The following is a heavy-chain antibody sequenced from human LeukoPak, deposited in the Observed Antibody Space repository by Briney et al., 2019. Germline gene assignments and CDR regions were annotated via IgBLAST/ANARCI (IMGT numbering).Heavy chain of an antibody. CDR2: IYHSGST. CDR1: GFTFSNAW. V-gene: IGHV4-4*02. J-gene: IGHJ4*02. D-gene: IGHD6-19*01. CDR3: ATDRYSSGWYHYYFDY. Sequence: GSLRLSCAASGFTFSNAWMSWVRQPPGKGLEWIGEIYHSGSTNYNPSLKSRVTISVDKSKNQFSLKLSSVTAADTAVYYCATDRYSSGWYHYYFDYWGQGTLVTVSS.